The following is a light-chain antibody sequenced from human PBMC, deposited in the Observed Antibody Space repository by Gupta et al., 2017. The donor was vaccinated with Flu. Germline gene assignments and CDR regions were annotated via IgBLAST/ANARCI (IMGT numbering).Light chain of an antibody. CDR3: MLYRNTKLF. CDR1: SGSVSTYLY. J-gene: IGLJ2*01. V-gene: IGLV8-61*01. CDR2: STS. Sequence: QTVATQEPSFSVSPGGPVTLTCALHSGSVSTYLYRSWYQQAPGQPLLTLIYSTSIRATADPVRFSGSVDADKATITIAGAQDEDDCYYFVMLYRNTKLFFGGGTKLTVL.